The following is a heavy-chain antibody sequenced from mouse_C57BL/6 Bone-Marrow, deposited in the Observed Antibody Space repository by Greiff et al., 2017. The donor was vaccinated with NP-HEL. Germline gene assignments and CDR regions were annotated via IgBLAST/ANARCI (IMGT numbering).Heavy chain of an antibody. CDR3: TTFITTVVADY. J-gene: IGHJ2*01. V-gene: IGHV14-1*01. Sequence: EVMLVESGAELVRPGASVKLSCTASGFNIKDYYMHWVKQRPEQGLEWIGRIDPEDGDTEYAPKFQGKATMTADPASNTAYLQLSSLTSEDTAVYYCTTFITTVVADYWGQGTTLTVSS. CDR2: IDPEDGDT. D-gene: IGHD1-1*01. CDR1: GFNIKDYY.